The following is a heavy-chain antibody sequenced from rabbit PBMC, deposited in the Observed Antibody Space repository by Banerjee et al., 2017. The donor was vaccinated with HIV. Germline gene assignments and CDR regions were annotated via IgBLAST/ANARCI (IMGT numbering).Heavy chain of an antibody. Sequence: QSLEESGGDLVKPGASLTLTCKASGFDFSSYGVSWVRQAPGKGLEWIGCIYTDSSGSTHYASWAKGRLTISKTSSTTVTLQMTSLTAADTATYFCARGVDYPGDGYNLWGPGTLVTVS. CDR1: GFDFSSYG. CDR2: IYTDSSGST. CDR3: ARGVDYPGDGYNL. D-gene: IGHD7-1*01. V-gene: IGHV1S40*01. J-gene: IGHJ4*01.